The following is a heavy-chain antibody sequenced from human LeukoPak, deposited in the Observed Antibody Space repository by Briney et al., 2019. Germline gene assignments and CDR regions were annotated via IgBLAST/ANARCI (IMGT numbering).Heavy chain of an antibody. Sequence: SVKVSCKASGFTFTSSAVQWVRQARGQRLEWIGWIVVGSGNTNYAQKFQERVTITRDMSSSTAYMELSSLRSEDTAVYYCAASPDYYDSSGYSYYFDYWGQGTLVTVSS. V-gene: IGHV1-58*01. CDR1: GFTFTSSA. CDR2: IVVGSGNT. D-gene: IGHD3-22*01. CDR3: AASPDYYDSSGYSYYFDY. J-gene: IGHJ4*02.